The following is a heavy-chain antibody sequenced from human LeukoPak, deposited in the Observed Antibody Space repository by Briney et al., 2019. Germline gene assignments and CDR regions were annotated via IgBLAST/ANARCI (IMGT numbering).Heavy chain of an antibody. V-gene: IGHV3-9*01. J-gene: IGHJ4*02. CDR3: AKGRAGELLF. CDR2: ISWNSGSI. D-gene: IGHD3-10*01. Sequence: ALRPFCGAPWLTFDCYAMPWVRQAPGEGLEWVSGISWNSGSIGYADSVKGRFTISRDNAKNSLYLQLNSLRAEDTALYYCAKGRAGELLFRGQGTLVTVSS. CDR1: WLTFDCYA.